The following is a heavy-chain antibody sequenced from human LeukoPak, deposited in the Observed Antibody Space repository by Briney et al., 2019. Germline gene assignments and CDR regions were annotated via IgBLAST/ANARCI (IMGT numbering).Heavy chain of an antibody. CDR3: ARGQGWYSPDY. D-gene: IGHD6-19*01. CDR2: IIPILGIA. V-gene: IGHV1-69*04. CDR1: GGTFSSHA. Sequence: ASVKVSCKASGGTFSSHAISWARQAPGQGLEWMGRIIPILGIANYAQKFQGRVTITADKSTSTAYMELSSLRSEDTAVYYCARGQGWYSPDYWGQGTLVTVSS. J-gene: IGHJ4*02.